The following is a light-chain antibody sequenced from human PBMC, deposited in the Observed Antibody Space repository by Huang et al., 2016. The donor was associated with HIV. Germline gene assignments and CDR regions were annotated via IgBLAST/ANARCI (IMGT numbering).Light chain of an antibody. V-gene: IGKV3-15*01. J-gene: IGKJ1*01. CDR3: QQYNNWPPWT. Sequence: EIVMTQSPATLSVSPGERATLSCMASQSVSSNLPWYQQKPGQAPRRLIYGAHTRATGITARFRGSGSGTEFTLTISSLQSEDFAVYYCQQYNNWPPWTFGQGTKVEIK. CDR2: GAH. CDR1: QSVSSN.